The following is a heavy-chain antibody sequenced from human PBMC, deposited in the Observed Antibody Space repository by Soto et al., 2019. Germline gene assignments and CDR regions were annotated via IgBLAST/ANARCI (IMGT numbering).Heavy chain of an antibody. CDR2: IYYSGST. J-gene: IGHJ4*02. D-gene: IGHD3-22*01. CDR1: GGSISIRSYY. V-gene: IGHV4-39*01. Sequence: QLQLQESGPGLVKPSETLSLICTVSGGSISIRSYYWGWIRQPPGKGLEWIGSIYYSGSTDYNPSLKSRVTISVDTSKNQFSLKLSSVTAADTAVYYCASGGYYDRSGLFDYWGQGTLVTVSS. CDR3: ASGGYYDRSGLFDY.